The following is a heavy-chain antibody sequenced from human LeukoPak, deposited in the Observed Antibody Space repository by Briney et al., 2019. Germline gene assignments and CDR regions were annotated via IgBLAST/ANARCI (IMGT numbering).Heavy chain of an antibody. V-gene: IGHV3-13*01. Sequence: GGSLRLSCAASGFTFSSYDIHWVRQATGKGLEWVSAIGTAGDTYYPGSVKGRFTISRENAKNSLCLQMNSLRAEDTAVYYCARGGDLYFDYWGQGTLVTVSS. J-gene: IGHJ4*02. CDR1: GFTFSSYD. CDR2: IGTAGDT. D-gene: IGHD4-17*01. CDR3: ARGGDLYFDY.